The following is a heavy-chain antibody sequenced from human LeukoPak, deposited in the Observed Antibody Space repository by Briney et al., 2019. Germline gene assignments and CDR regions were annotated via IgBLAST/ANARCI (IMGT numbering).Heavy chain of an antibody. CDR1: GGSFSGYY. J-gene: IGHJ1*01. Sequence: SETLSLTCAAYGGSFSGYYWSWIRQPPGKGLEWIGEINHSGSTNYNPSLKSRVTISVDTSKNQFSLKLSSVTAADTAVYYCARGGRDYGDYPLFQHLGQGTLVTVSS. CDR2: INHSGST. D-gene: IGHD4-17*01. V-gene: IGHV4-34*01. CDR3: ARGGRDYGDYPLFQH.